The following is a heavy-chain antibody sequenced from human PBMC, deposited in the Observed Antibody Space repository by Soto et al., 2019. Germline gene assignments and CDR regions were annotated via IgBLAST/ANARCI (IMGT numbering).Heavy chain of an antibody. J-gene: IGHJ4*02. V-gene: IGHV2-5*02. Sequence: QITLKESGPTLVRPTQTLTLTCTFSGFSLTTSGMNVGWIRQPPGKALEWLALIYWDDDKRYSPSLKNRLTITKDTSKNQVVLTMTNMDPVDPATYPCAHSEGSSCLCDSWGQGTLVTVSS. CDR1: GFSLTTSGMN. CDR2: IYWDDDK. CDR3: AHSEGSSCLCDS. D-gene: IGHD6-13*01.